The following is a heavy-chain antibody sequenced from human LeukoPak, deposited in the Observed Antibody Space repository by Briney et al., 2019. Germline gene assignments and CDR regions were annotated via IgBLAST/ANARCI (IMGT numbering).Heavy chain of an antibody. CDR3: ARMGGKSYSFDY. CDR1: GYTFTSYY. J-gene: IGHJ4*02. V-gene: IGHV1-46*01. D-gene: IGHD3-16*01. Sequence: GASVKVSCKASGYTFTSYYMHWVRQAPGQGLEWMGIINPSGGSTSYAQKFQGRVTITRNTSISTAYMELSSLRSEDTAVYYCARMGGKSYSFDYWGQGTLVTVSS. CDR2: INPSGGST.